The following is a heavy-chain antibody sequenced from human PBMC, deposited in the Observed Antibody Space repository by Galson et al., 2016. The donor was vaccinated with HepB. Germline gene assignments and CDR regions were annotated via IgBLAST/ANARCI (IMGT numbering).Heavy chain of an antibody. CDR1: GGSISSGSHY. J-gene: IGHJ5*02. D-gene: IGHD6-19*01. CDR2: IYYSGNT. Sequence: ETLSLTCTVSGGSISSGSHYWGWIRQSPGKGLEWIGSIYYSGNTYYNPSLESRVTMSVDTSKNQFSLKLRSVTAADTAVYYCARQDSSGWPIGGNWFDPWGQGTLVTVSS. V-gene: IGHV4-39*01. CDR3: ARQDSSGWPIGGNWFDP.